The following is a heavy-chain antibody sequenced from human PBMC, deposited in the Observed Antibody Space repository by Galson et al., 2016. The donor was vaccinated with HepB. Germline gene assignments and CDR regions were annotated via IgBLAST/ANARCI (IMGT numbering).Heavy chain of an antibody. CDR1: GFTFSSYW. CDR3: ARDWGYNYESGASTGGFYI. Sequence: SLRLSCAASGFTFSSYWMTWVRQAPGKGLESVATIESDGTEKSYLDSMKGRFTISRDNAKNSLFLQMNSLRVEDTAVYYCARDWGYNYESGASTGGFYIWGQGTMVTVSS. CDR2: IESDGTEK. V-gene: IGHV3-7*01. D-gene: IGHD3-10*01. J-gene: IGHJ3*02.